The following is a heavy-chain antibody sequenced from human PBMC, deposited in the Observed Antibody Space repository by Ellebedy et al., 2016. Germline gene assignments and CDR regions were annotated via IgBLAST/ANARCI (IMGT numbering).Heavy chain of an antibody. CDR2: IWDDGSHK. Sequence: GGSLRLSXAASGFTFSLYGMHWFRQAPGKGLEWVAVIWDDGSHKYYRDSVKGRFTISRDNSTNTLYLQMNNLRAEDTAVYYCARHGSGSSSIDYWGEGTLVTVSS. CDR1: GFTFSLYG. CDR3: ARHGSGSSSIDY. J-gene: IGHJ4*02. D-gene: IGHD6-6*01. V-gene: IGHV3-33*01.